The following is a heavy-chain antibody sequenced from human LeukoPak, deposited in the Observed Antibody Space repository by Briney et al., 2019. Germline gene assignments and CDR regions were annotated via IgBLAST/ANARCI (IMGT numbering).Heavy chain of an antibody. V-gene: IGHV3-33*08. CDR3: ARAVGPFDI. CDR2: IWYDGSIK. Sequence: GGSLRLSCAASGFTVTATCMHWVRQAPGKGLEWVAVIWYDGSIKYYADSVKGRFTISRDNSKNTLYLQMNSLRAEDTAVYYCARAVGPFDIWGQGTIVIVSS. CDR1: GFTVTATC. J-gene: IGHJ3*02. D-gene: IGHD3-16*01.